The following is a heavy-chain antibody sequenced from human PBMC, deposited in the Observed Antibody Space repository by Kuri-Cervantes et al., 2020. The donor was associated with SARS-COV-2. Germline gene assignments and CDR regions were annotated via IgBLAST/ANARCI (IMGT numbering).Heavy chain of an antibody. CDR2: IMPIFGTA. J-gene: IGHJ5*02. CDR1: GGTLNTYS. D-gene: IGHD6-13*01. V-gene: IGHV1-69*13. Sequence: SVKVSCKASGGTLNTYSFSWARQAPGQGLEWMGGIMPIFGTADYAQKFQDRVTITADEPTNTAYMELSSLRSEDTAVYYCARVEGSSWYAGNWFDPWGQGTLVTVSS. CDR3: ARVEGSSWYAGNWFDP.